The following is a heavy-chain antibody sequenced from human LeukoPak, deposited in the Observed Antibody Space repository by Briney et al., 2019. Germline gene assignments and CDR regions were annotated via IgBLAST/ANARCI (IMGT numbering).Heavy chain of an antibody. CDR3: ARAGPGAAGGVGFDS. CDR2: IYYSGST. D-gene: IGHD6-13*01. Sequence: SSETLSLTCTVSGGSISSYYWSWIRQPPGKGLEWIGYIYYSGSTYYNPSLKSRVTISVDTSKNQFSLKLSSVTAADTAVYYCARAGPGAAGGVGFDSWGQGTLVTVSS. V-gene: IGHV4-30-4*01. J-gene: IGHJ4*02. CDR1: GGSISSYY.